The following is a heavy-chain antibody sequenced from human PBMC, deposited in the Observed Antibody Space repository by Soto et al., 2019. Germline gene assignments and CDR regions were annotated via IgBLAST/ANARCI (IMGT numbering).Heavy chain of an antibody. CDR1: GGSISSYY. CDR3: GGLVHMFQVLAY. D-gene: IGHD3-10*02. Sequence: SETLSLTCTVSGGSISSYYWSWIRQPPGKGLEWIGYIYYSGSTNYNPSLKSRVTISVDTSKNQFSLKLSSVTAADTAVYYCGGLVHMFQVLAYWAKGTLVPVSS. CDR2: IYYSGST. J-gene: IGHJ4*02. V-gene: IGHV4-59*08.